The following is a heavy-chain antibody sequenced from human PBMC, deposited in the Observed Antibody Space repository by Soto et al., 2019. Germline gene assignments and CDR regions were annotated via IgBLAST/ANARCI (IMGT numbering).Heavy chain of an antibody. Sequence: PSGTLSLTCTVSGGSISSSSYYWGWIRQPPGKGLEWIGSIYYSGSTYYNPSLKSRVTISVDTSKNQFSLKLSSVTAADTAVYYCARHVPGIAVAGTESYYYYYYMDVWGKGTTVTVSS. CDR3: ARHVPGIAVAGTESYYYYYYMDV. V-gene: IGHV4-39*01. CDR2: IYYSGST. CDR1: GGSISSSSYY. J-gene: IGHJ6*03. D-gene: IGHD6-19*01.